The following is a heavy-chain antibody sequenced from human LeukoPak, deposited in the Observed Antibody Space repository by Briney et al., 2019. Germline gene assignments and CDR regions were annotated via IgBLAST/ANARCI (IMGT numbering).Heavy chain of an antibody. V-gene: IGHV4-34*01. CDR3: ARVSRGAAAAGTSY. Sequence: PSETLSLTCAVSGGSFSGYYWSWLRQPPGKGLEWIGEINHSGSTSYNPSLKSRVTISVDTSKNQYSLKLSSGTAADTAVYYCARVSRGAAAAGTSYWGEGTLVTVSS. CDR2: INHSGST. J-gene: IGHJ4*02. CDR1: GGSFSGYY. D-gene: IGHD6-13*01.